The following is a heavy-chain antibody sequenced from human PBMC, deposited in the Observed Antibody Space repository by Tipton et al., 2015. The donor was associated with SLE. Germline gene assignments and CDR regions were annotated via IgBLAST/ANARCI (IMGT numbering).Heavy chain of an antibody. Sequence: TLSLTCTVSGGSISSHYWGWIRQPPGKGLEWIGSIYYSGSTYYNPSLKSRVTISVDTSKNQFSLKLSSVTAADTAVYYCATALAAAGTYAFDIWGQGTMVTVSS. CDR3: ATALAAAGTYAFDI. CDR2: IYYSGST. V-gene: IGHV4-39*07. CDR1: GGSISSHY. D-gene: IGHD6-13*01. J-gene: IGHJ3*02.